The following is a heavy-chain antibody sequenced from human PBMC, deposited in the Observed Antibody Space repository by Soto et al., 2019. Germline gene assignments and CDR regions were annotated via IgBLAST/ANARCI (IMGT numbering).Heavy chain of an antibody. Sequence: GGSLRLSCAASGFTFSSYGMHWVRQAPGKGLEWVAVIWYDGSNKYYADSVKGRFTISRDNSKNTLYLQMNSLRAEDKAVYYCARVQYGDYVGFDYWGQGTLVTVSS. CDR2: IWYDGSNK. CDR3: ARVQYGDYVGFDY. V-gene: IGHV3-33*01. CDR1: GFTFSSYG. D-gene: IGHD4-17*01. J-gene: IGHJ4*02.